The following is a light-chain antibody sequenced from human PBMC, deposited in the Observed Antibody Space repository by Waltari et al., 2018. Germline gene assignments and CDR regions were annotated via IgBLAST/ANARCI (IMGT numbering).Light chain of an antibody. Sequence: VMLTQSLLSLPGTLGQPASISCRSSQSLLYSDGNTFLNWFHQRPGQSPRRLIYKVSNRDYGVPDRFSGSGSGTDFTLKISRVEAEDVGIYYCMQGTQWPPSLTFGGGTKVEIK. CDR3: MQGTQWPPSLT. V-gene: IGKV2-30*01. J-gene: IGKJ4*01. CDR2: KVS. CDR1: QSLLYSDGNTF.